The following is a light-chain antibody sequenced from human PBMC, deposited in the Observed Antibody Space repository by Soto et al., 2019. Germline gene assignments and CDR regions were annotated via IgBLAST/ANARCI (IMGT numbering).Light chain of an antibody. CDR3: LLFFGDIRGV. CDR2: DTS. CDR1: TGTVTSGHF. V-gene: IGLV7-46*01. J-gene: IGLJ3*02. Sequence: QTVVTQEPSLTVSPGGTVTLTCDSSTGTVTSGHFPYWFQQKPGQAPRTLIYDTSDKHSWTPARFSGSLLGGKAALTLSGAQPEDEAEYYCLLFFGDIRGVFGGGTKLTVL.